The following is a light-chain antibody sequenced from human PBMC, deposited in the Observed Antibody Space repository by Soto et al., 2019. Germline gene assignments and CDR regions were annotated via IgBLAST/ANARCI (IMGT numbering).Light chain of an antibody. CDR3: LQRSDWPIT. Sequence: EIVLTQSPPSLSLSPGESAALSCRVSQTISTYLAWYQQKPGLAPRLLIYDASTRATGIPARFSGSGSGTDFTLTISYLEPEDFAVYYCLQRSDWPITFGQGTRLEIK. CDR2: DAS. CDR1: QTISTY. J-gene: IGKJ5*01. V-gene: IGKV3-11*01.